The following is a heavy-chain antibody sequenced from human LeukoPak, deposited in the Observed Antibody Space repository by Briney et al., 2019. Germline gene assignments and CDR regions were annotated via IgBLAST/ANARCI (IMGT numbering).Heavy chain of an antibody. Sequence: ASVKVSCKASGGTFSSYAISWVRQAPGQGLEWMGGIIPIFGTANYAQKFQGRVTITADDSTSTAYMELSSLRSEDTAVYYCARQYQLDAYFDYWGQGTLVTVSS. D-gene: IGHD2-2*01. CDR2: IIPIFGTA. J-gene: IGHJ4*02. CDR3: ARQYQLDAYFDY. V-gene: IGHV1-69*13. CDR1: GGTFSSYA.